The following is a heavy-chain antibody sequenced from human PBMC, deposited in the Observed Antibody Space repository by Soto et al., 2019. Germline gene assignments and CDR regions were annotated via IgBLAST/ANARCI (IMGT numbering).Heavy chain of an antibody. CDR2: ISGSVGST. V-gene: IGHV3-23*01. CDR3: AKSGIWFGELSSYYGMDV. CDR1: GLTFSSYA. J-gene: IGHJ6*02. Sequence: ESMKISCAASGLTFSSYATSWVRKAPGKGLEWVSAISGSVGSTYYADSVKGRFTISRDNSKNTLYLQMNSLRAEDTAVYYCAKSGIWFGELSSYYGMDVWGQGTTVTVSS. D-gene: IGHD3-10*01.